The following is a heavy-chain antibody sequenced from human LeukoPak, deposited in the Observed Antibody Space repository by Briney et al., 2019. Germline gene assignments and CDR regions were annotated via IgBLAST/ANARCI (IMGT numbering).Heavy chain of an antibody. D-gene: IGHD3-22*01. CDR3: ARVDRDSPAYYYDSSGSSFDY. CDR2: ISAYNGNT. J-gene: IGHJ4*02. Sequence: ASVKVSCKASGYTFTSYGISWVRQAPGQGLEWMGWISAYNGNTNYAQKLQGRVTMTTDTSTSTAYMELRSLRSDDTAVHYCARVDRDSPAYYYDSSGSSFDYWGRGTLVTVSS. V-gene: IGHV1-18*01. CDR1: GYTFTSYG.